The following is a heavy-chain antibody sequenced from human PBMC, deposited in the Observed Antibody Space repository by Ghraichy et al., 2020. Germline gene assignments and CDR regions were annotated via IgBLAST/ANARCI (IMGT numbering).Heavy chain of an antibody. CDR2: IYYSGST. CDR3: ASSTILLWFGELLAGWVDY. CDR1: GGSISSSSYY. Sequence: SETLSLTCTVSGGSISSSSYYWGWIRQPPGKGLEWIGSIYYSGSTYYNPSLKSRVTISVDTSKNQFSLKLSSVTAADTAVYYCASSTILLWFGELLAGWVDYWGQGTLVTVSS. J-gene: IGHJ4*02. V-gene: IGHV4-39*07. D-gene: IGHD3-10*01.